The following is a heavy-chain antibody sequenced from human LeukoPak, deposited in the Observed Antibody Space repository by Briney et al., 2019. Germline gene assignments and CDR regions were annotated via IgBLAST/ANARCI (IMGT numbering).Heavy chain of an antibody. Sequence: SETLSLTCTVSGGSISSGDYYWSWIRQPPGKGLEWIGYIYYSGSIYYNPSLKSRVTISVDTSKNQFSLKLSSVTAADTAVYYCARGHKTRYFGVRGVPFDYWGQGTLVTVSS. V-gene: IGHV4-30-4*08. CDR1: GGSISSGDYY. D-gene: IGHD3-10*01. J-gene: IGHJ4*02. CDR2: IYYSGSI. CDR3: ARGHKTRYFGVRGVPFDY.